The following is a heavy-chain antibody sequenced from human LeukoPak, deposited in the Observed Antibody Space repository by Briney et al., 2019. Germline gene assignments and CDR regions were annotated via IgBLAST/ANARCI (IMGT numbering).Heavy chain of an antibody. CDR1: GFTFSSYS. Sequence: PGGSLRLSCAASGFTFSSYSMNWVRQAPGKGLEWVSSISSSSSYIYYADSVKGRFTISRDKSKNTLYLQMNSLRADDTALYYCAKLSQIVVVTASHDYWGQGTLVTVSS. V-gene: IGHV3-21*04. J-gene: IGHJ4*02. D-gene: IGHD2-21*02. CDR2: ISSSSSYI. CDR3: AKLSQIVVVTASHDY.